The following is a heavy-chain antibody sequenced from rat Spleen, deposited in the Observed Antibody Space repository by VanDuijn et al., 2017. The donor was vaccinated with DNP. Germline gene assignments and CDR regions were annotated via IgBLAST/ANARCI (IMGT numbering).Heavy chain of an antibody. CDR1: GFSLTSYT. CDR3: TSYYSGDFHY. J-gene: IGHJ2*01. D-gene: IGHD1-1*01. Sequence: QVQLKESGPGLVQPSQTLSLTCTVSGFSLTSYTVSWVRQPPGKGLEWMGVRWSGGSTAYNSALKSRLSISRETSKSQVFLKINSLQTEDTAIYYCTSYYSGDFHYWGQEVMVTVSS. V-gene: IGHV2-15*01. CDR2: RWSGGST.